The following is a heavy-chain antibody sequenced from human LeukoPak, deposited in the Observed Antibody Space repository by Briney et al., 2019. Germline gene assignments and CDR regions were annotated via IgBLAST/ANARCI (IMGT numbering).Heavy chain of an antibody. J-gene: IGHJ6*03. CDR3: AKRQQLVSSYYYYMDV. D-gene: IGHD6-13*01. CDR2: ISGSGGST. CDR1: GFTFSSYG. Sequence: GGTLRLSCAASGFTFSSYGMSWVRQAPGKGLEWVSAISGSGGSTYYADSVKGRFTISRDNSKNTLYLQMNSLRAEDTAVYYCAKRQQLVSSYYYYMDVWGKGTTVTISS. V-gene: IGHV3-23*01.